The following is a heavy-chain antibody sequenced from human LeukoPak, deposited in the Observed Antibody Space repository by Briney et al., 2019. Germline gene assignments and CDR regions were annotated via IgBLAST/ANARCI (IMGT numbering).Heavy chain of an antibody. V-gene: IGHV3-53*01. CDR3: AKDSLVGAGTDFQH. CDR1: GFTVSSNY. CDR2: IYSGGTT. J-gene: IGHJ1*01. Sequence: PGGSLRLSCAASGFTVSSNYMSWVRQAPGKGLEWVSVIYSGGTTYYADSVKGRFTISRDNSKSTLYLQMNSLRAEDTAIYYCAKDSLVGAGTDFQHWGQGTLVTVCS. D-gene: IGHD6-13*01.